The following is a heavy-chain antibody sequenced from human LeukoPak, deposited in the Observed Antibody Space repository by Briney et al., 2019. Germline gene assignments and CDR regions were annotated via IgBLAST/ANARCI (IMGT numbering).Heavy chain of an antibody. CDR1: GGTFSSYA. V-gene: IGHV1-69*13. J-gene: IGHJ3*02. D-gene: IGHD3-22*01. CDR2: IIPIFGTA. Sequence: SVKLSCKASGGTFSSYAISWVRQAPGQGLEWMGGIIPIFGTANYAQKFQGRVTITADESTSTAYMELSSLRSEDTAVYYCASTDYYDSSGPDAFDIWGQGTMVTVSS. CDR3: ASTDYYDSSGPDAFDI.